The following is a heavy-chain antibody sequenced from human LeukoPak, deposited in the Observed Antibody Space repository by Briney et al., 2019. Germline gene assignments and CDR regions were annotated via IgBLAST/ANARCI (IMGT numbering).Heavy chain of an antibody. V-gene: IGHV1-18*01. CDR2: ISAYNGNT. Sequence: ASVKVSCKASGYTFTSYGISWVRQAPGQGLEWMGWISAYNGNTNYAQKLQGRVTMTTDTSTSTAYMELRSLKSDDTAVYYCARDPQHYDFWSGYHYYGMDVWGQGTTVTVS. J-gene: IGHJ6*02. CDR1: GYTFTSYG. CDR3: ARDPQHYDFWSGYHYYGMDV. D-gene: IGHD3-3*01.